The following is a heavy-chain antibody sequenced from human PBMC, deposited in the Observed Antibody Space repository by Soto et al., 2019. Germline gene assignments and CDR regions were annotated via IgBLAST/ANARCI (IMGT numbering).Heavy chain of an antibody. V-gene: IGHV4-34*01. CDR3: AGGTRGGGEQDYYYGMDV. J-gene: IGHJ6*02. Sequence: SETLSLTCAVYGGSFSGYYWSWIRQPPGKGLEWIGEINHSGSTNYNPSLKSRVTISVDTSKNQFSLKLSPVTAADTAVYYCAGGTRGGGEQDYYYGMDVWGQGTTVTVSS. D-gene: IGHD2-21*01. CDR1: GGSFSGYY. CDR2: INHSGST.